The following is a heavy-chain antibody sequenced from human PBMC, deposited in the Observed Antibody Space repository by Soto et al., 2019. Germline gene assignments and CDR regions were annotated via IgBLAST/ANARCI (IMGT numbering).Heavy chain of an antibody. Sequence: GGSLRLSCAASGFTFSSYAMSWVRQAPGKGLEWVSAISGSGGSTYYADSVKGRFTISRDNSKNTLYLQMNSLRAEDTAVYYCAKDGLGFGELPYSDYWGQGTLVTVSS. CDR2: ISGSGGST. J-gene: IGHJ4*02. V-gene: IGHV3-23*01. CDR1: GFTFSSYA. D-gene: IGHD3-10*01. CDR3: AKDGLGFGELPYSDY.